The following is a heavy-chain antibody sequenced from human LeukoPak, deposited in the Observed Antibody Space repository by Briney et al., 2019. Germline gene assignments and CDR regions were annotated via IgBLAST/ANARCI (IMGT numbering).Heavy chain of an antibody. CDR1: SDSFSDYY. CDR3: ARTRRHFYGSGKNLTPWPAGLDV. CDR2: SGST. J-gene: IGHJ6*02. Sequence: SETLSLTCTVSSDSFSDYYWTWIRQPPGRGLEWIGYSGSTNYNPSLKSRVTISTDTSKRHFSLTLSSVTAADSAVYYCARTRRHFYGSGKNLTPWPAGLDVWGQGTTVTVS. D-gene: IGHD3-10*01. V-gene: IGHV4-59*01.